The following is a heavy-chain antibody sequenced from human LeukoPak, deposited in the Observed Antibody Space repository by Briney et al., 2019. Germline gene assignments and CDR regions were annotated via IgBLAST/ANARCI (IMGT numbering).Heavy chain of an antibody. J-gene: IGHJ4*02. CDR1: GYTFTSYY. Sequence: ASVKVSCKASGYTFTSYYMHWVRQAPGQGLEWMGIINPSGGSTSYAQKFQGRVTMTRDTSTSTVYMELSSLRSEDTAVYYCARDGPGCSSTSCATDYWGQGTLVTVSS. CDR3: ARDGPGCSSTSCATDY. D-gene: IGHD2-2*01. V-gene: IGHV1-46*01. CDR2: INPSGGST.